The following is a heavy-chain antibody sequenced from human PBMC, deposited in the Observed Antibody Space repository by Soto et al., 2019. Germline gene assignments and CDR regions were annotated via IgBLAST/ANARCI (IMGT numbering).Heavy chain of an antibody. J-gene: IGHJ4*02. CDR3: ASIAAPGTTHFDL. Sequence: SETLSLTCTVSGGSLGSSSYYWGWIRQSPGKGLEWIGNIYYSGNTFYNPSLKSRVTISVDTSKNQIYLHLSAVTAADTAIFYCASIAAPGTTHFDLWGPGTLVTVSS. CDR2: IYYSGNT. CDR1: GGSLGSSSYY. D-gene: IGHD6-13*01. V-gene: IGHV4-39*01.